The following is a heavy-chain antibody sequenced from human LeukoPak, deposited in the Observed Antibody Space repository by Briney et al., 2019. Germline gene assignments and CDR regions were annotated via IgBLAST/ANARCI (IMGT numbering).Heavy chain of an antibody. D-gene: IGHD4-11*01. J-gene: IGHJ6*03. Sequence: SETLSLTCTVSGGFISSSSYYWGWIRQPPGKGLEWIGSIYYSGSTYYNPSLKSRVTISVDTSKNQFSLKLSSVTAADTAVYYCARQNSIGYYYYYMDVWGKGTTVTVSS. CDR1: GGFISSSSYY. CDR3: ARQNSIGYYYYYMDV. V-gene: IGHV4-39*01. CDR2: IYYSGST.